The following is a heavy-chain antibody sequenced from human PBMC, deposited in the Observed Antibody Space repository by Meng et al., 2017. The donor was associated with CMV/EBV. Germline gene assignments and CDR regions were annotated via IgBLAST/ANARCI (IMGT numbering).Heavy chain of an antibody. V-gene: IGHV1-2*02. CDR3: AREVVPAAILSFRYYSMDV. J-gene: IGHJ6*02. Sequence: ASVKVSCKASGYTFTGYYMHWVRQAPGQGLEWMGWINPNSGGTNYAQKFQGRVTMTRDTSISTAYMELSRLRSDDTAVYYCAREVVPAAILSFRYYSMDVWGQGTTVTVSS. D-gene: IGHD2-2*01. CDR2: INPNSGGT. CDR1: GYTFTGYY.